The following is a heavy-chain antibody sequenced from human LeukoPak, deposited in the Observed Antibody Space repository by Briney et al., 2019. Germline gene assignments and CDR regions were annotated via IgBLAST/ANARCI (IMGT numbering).Heavy chain of an antibody. CDR1: GFTFSSYT. D-gene: IGHD5-12*01. J-gene: IGHJ4*02. Sequence: PGGSLRLSCAASGFTFSSYTMNWVRQAPGKGLEWVSSISSSSTYIYYADSVRGRFTISRDNAKKSLFLQMNSLRAEDTAVYYCARDGWATFDYWGQGTLGTVSS. V-gene: IGHV3-21*01. CDR3: ARDGWATFDY. CDR2: ISSSSTYI.